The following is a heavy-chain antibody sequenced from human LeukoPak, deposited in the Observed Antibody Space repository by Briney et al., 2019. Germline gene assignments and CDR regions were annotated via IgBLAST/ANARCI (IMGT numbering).Heavy chain of an antibody. CDR2: INNSGST. J-gene: IGHJ4*02. CDR1: GFTCSDYY. CDR3: ARCGARYSSGCALDY. Sequence: GSLRLYCAASGFTCSDYYMRWLRQAPGQGLEWMGEINNSGSTNYNPSIKRRVTISVDTSKNQFSLKLSSVTAADTAVYYCARCGARYSSGCALDYWGQGTLVSVSS. V-gene: IGHV4-34*01. D-gene: IGHD6-19*01.